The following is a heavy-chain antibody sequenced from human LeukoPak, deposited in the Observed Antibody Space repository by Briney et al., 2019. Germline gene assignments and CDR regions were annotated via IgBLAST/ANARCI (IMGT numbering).Heavy chain of an antibody. CDR1: GFTFSSYC. Sequence: GGSLRLSCAASGFTFSSYCMSWVRQAAGKGLEWVSAISGSGGSTYYAGSGEGRFTICRDNSKNTLYLQMNSLRAGEKAVYYCANTLPCGGDCSPIDAFDIWGQGTMVTVSS. D-gene: IGHD2-21*02. CDR2: ISGSGGST. J-gene: IGHJ3*02. V-gene: IGHV3-23*01. CDR3: ANTLPCGGDCSPIDAFDI.